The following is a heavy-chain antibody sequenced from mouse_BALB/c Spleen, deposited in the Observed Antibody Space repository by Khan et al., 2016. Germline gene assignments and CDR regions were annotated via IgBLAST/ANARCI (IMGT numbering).Heavy chain of an antibody. CDR2: IRNKAIGYTT. CDR1: GFTFTDYY. D-gene: IGHD1-1*02. J-gene: IGHJ2*01. Sequence: EVELVESGGGLVQPGDSLRLSCATSGFTFTDYYMNWVRQPPGKALEWLGFIRNKAIGYTTEYSPSVKGRFNISRDNSQSILYLQMSTLSAHDCATYYCARDMGGMLFDYWGQGTTLTVSS. V-gene: IGHV7-3*02. CDR3: ARDMGGMLFDY.